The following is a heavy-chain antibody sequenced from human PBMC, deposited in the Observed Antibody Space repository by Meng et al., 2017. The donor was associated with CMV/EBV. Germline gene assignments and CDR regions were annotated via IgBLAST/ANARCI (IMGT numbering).Heavy chain of an antibody. J-gene: IGHJ5*02. CDR1: GGSFSGYY. CDR2: INHSGST. CDR3: ARLPDVVDGGLVTGNWVDP. Sequence: SQTLSLTCAVYGGSFSGYYWSWIRQPPGKGLEWIGEINHSGSTNYNPSLKSRVTISVDTSKNQFSLKLSSVTAADTAVYYCARLPDVVDGGLVTGNWVDPWGQGTLVTVSS. D-gene: IGHD5-18*01. V-gene: IGHV4-34*01.